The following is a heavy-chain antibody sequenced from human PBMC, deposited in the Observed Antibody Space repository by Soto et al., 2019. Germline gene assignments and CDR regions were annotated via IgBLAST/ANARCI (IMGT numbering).Heavy chain of an antibody. CDR3: ARDRWLFDI. D-gene: IGHD5-12*01. Sequence: ASVKVSCKASGGTFSSYTISWVRQAPGQGLEWMGRIIAYNGNTNYAQKLQGRVTMTTDTSTSTAYMELRSLRSDDTAVYYCARDRWLFDIWGQGTMVTVSS. J-gene: IGHJ3*02. CDR2: IIAYNGNT. V-gene: IGHV1-18*01. CDR1: GGTFSSYT.